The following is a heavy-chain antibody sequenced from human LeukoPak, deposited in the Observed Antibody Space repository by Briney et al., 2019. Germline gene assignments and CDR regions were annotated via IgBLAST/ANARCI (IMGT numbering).Heavy chain of an antibody. CDR2: ISGRGGST. D-gene: IGHD2-2*01. CDR1: GFTFSSYA. CDR3: AKSGGIVVVPAAVMGHDAFDI. J-gene: IGHJ3*02. Sequence: PGGSLRLSCAASGFTFSSYAMSWVRQAPGKGLEWVSAISGRGGSTYYADSAKGRFTISRDNSKNTLYLQMNSLRAEDTAVYYCAKSGGIVVVPAAVMGHDAFDIWGRGTMVTVCS. V-gene: IGHV3-23*01.